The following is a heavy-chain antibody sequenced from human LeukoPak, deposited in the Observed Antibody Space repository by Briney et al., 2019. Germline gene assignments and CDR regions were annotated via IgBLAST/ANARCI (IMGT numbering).Heavy chain of an antibody. J-gene: IGHJ4*02. D-gene: IGHD3-22*01. CDR3: AKDLTYYYDSSGTPGPFDY. CDR2: IWYDGSNK. CDR1: GFTFSSYG. V-gene: IGHV3-33*06. Sequence: GGSLRLSCAASGFTFSSYGMHWVRQAPGKGLEWVAVIWYDGSNKYYADSVKGRFTISRDNSKNTLYLQMNSLRAEDTAVYYCAKDLTYYYDSSGTPGPFDYWGQGTLVTVSS.